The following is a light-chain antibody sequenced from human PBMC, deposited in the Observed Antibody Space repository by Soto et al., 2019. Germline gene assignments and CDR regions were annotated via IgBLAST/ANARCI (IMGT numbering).Light chain of an antibody. V-gene: IGKV1-13*02. J-gene: IGKJ5*01. Sequence: AIQLTQSPSSLSASVGDRVTITCRASQGIRGALAWYQQRPGKPPKMLIYDVSKLERGVPSRFSGIDSGTHFTLTISSLQAEDFATSSWHHSHSQPIAFRQGRRLE. CDR1: QGIRGA. CDR3: HHSHSQPIA. CDR2: DVS.